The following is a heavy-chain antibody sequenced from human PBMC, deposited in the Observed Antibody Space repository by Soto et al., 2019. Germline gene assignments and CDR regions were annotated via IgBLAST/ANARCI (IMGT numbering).Heavy chain of an antibody. V-gene: IGHV4-34*01. D-gene: IGHD6-13*01. CDR1: CGSFSGYY. J-gene: IGHJ6*02. CDR2: INHSGST. Sequence: SETLSLTCAVYCGSFSGYYWSWIRQPPGKGLEWIGEINHSGSTNYNPSLKSRVTISVDTSKNQFSLKLSSVTAADTAVYYCARAVASAAGTVTYYYYGMDVWGQGTTVTVS. CDR3: ARAVASAAGTVTYYYYGMDV.